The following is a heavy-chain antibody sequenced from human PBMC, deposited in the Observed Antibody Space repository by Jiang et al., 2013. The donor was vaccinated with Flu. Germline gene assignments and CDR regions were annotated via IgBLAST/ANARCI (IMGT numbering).Heavy chain of an antibody. D-gene: IGHD3-10*01. Sequence: GAEVKKPGASVKVSCKAIGYPFINDYIHWVRQAPGQGFEWMGIINPRDGSTSYVEKFQGRVTLTRDTSTSTVYMDLSSLTSEDTAVYYCARVPGSLGWLDPWGQGTLVTVSS. CDR1: GYPFINDY. CDR3: ARVPGSLGWLDP. CDR2: INPRDGST. V-gene: IGHV1-46*01. J-gene: IGHJ5*02.